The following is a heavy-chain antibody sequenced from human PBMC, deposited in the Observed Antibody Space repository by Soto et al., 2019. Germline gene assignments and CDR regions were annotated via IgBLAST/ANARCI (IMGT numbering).Heavy chain of an antibody. CDR1: GGSISNFY. J-gene: IGHJ6*03. CDR3: ARLLPDYYYYMDV. CDR2: VYYTGST. Sequence: ASETLSLTCTVSGGSISNFYWSWIRQPPGKGLEWIGNVYYTGSTNYNPSLKSRVTFSVDTSKNQFSLKLNSVTAADTAVYYCARLLPDYYYYMDVWGKGTTVTVSS. V-gene: IGHV4-59*08.